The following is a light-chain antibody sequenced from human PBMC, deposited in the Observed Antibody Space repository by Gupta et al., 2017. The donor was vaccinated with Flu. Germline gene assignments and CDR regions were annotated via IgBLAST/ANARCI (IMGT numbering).Light chain of an antibody. CDR1: QRVSSGY. V-gene: IGKV3-20*01. CDR2: PAS. J-gene: IGKJ1*01. CDR3: QQYADTPRT. Sequence: GTLSLSPAQTATLSCRATQRVSSGYFAWYQQKRGQPPRLLIYPASTRATSLPDRFSGSGFETDFTLTISRLAPQDFAVYHCQQYADTPRTFGQGTKVEVK.